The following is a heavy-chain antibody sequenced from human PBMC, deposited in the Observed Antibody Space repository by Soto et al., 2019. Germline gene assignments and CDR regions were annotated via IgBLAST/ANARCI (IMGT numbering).Heavy chain of an antibody. V-gene: IGHV1-8*01. J-gene: IGHJ4*02. CDR3: ATAQAWAMHDY. D-gene: IGHD7-27*01. Sequence: ASVKVSCKASGYTFTSYDINWVRQATGQGLEWMGWMNPNSGNTGYAQKFQGRVTMTRDTSTSTVYMELSSLIFVDTVVYYCATAQAWAMHDYWGQGTLVTVSS. CDR2: MNPNSGNT. CDR1: GYTFTSYD.